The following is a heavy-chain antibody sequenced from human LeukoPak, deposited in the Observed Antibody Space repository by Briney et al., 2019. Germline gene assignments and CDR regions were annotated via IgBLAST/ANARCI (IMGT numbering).Heavy chain of an antibody. V-gene: IGHV3-21*01. CDR2: ISSSSSYI. CDR3: ARAGKTGADY. J-gene: IGHJ4*02. CDR1: GFTFSGSA. Sequence: GGSLRLSCAASGFTFSGSAIHWVRQAPGKGLEWVSSISSSSSYIYYADSVRGRFTISRDNAKDSLYLQMNSLRAEDTAVYYCARAGKTGADYWGQGTLVTVSS. D-gene: IGHD3-9*01.